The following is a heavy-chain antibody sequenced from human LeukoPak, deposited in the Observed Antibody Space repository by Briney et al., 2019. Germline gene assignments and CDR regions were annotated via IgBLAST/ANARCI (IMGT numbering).Heavy chain of an antibody. CDR2: IIPIFGTA. V-gene: IGHV1-69*13. J-gene: IGHJ6*03. Sequence: SVKVSCKASGGTFGSYAISWVRQAPGQGLEWMGGIIPIFGTANYAQKFQGRVTITADESTSTAYMELSSLRSEDTAVYYCARDLKSGGRWLRSYYYMDVWGKGTTVTVSS. D-gene: IGHD5-18*01. CDR3: ARDLKSGGRWLRSYYYMDV. CDR1: GGTFGSYA.